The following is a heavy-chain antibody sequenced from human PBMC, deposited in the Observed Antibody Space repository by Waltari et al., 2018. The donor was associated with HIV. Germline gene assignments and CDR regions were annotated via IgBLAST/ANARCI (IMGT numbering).Heavy chain of an antibody. V-gene: IGHV3-23*04. J-gene: IGHJ4*02. Sequence: EVTLVQSGGGLVQPGGSLTLSCTASGVTCSSHAMSWVRQTPGKGLQWVSTISGSGSHTYYADSAKGRFTISRDNSENTLFLQMTRLRVEDTARYFCAKDFDTSGLPYVVIDSWGQGTLVTVSS. D-gene: IGHD3-22*01. CDR2: ISGSGSHT. CDR3: AKDFDTSGLPYVVIDS. CDR1: GVTCSSHA.